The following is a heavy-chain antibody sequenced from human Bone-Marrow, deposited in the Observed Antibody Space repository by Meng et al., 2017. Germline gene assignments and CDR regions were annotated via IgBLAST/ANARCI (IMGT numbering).Heavy chain of an antibody. V-gene: IGHV7-4-1*02. CDR2: INTNTGNP. D-gene: IGHD3-3*01. CDR1: GYTSTSYA. CDR3: ARDIPLPIFGVVMAGMAV. Sequence: ASVKVSCKASGYTSTSYAMNWVRQGTGQGLEWWGWINTNTGNPTYAQGFTGRFVFSLDNSVSTAYLQISGLKAEDTDMYYCARDIPLPIFGVVMAGMAVWGEGTMGTVSS. J-gene: IGHJ6*04.